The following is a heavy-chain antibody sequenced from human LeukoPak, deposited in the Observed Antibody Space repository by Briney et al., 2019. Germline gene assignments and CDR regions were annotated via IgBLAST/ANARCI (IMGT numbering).Heavy chain of an antibody. V-gene: IGHV3-48*02. Sequence: GGSLRLSCAASGFTFSSYAMSWVRQAPGKGLEWVSYISSSSSTINYADSVKGRFTISRDNAKNSLYLQMNSLRDEDTAVYYCARDMVYRYRWYFDYWGQGTLVTVSS. CDR2: ISSSSSTI. CDR1: GFTFSSYA. J-gene: IGHJ4*02. CDR3: ARDMVYRYRWYFDY. D-gene: IGHD2-8*01.